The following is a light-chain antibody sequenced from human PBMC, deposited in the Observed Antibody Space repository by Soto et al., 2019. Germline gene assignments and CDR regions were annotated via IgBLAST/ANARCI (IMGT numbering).Light chain of an antibody. Sequence: QSVLTQPPSVSGAPGQRVTISCTGSSSNIGAGYDVNWYQQLPGTAPKLLIYGNSNRPSGVFDRFSGSKSGTSASLAITGLQAEDEADYYCQSYDSSLSGWVFGGGTKVTVL. J-gene: IGLJ3*02. CDR2: GNS. V-gene: IGLV1-40*01. CDR3: QSYDSSLSGWV. CDR1: SSNIGAGYD.